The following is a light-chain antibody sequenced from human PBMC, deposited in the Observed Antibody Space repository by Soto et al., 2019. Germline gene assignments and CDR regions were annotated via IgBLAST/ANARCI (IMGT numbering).Light chain of an antibody. CDR1: RSDVGGYNY. J-gene: IGLJ3*02. CDR2: EVS. Sequence: QSVLTQPVSVSGSPGQSITISCTGTRSDVGGYNYVSWYQQHPGKAPKLMIYEVSNRPSGVSNRFSGSKSGNTASLTISGLQAEDEADYYCSSYTSSSTRVFGGGTKVTVL. CDR3: SSYTSSSTRV. V-gene: IGLV2-14*01.